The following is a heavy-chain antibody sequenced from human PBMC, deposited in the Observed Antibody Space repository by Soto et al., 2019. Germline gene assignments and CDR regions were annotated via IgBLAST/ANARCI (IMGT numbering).Heavy chain of an antibody. CDR1: GFTFSSYA. V-gene: IGHV3-23*01. Sequence: GGSLRLSCAASGFTFSSYAMSWVRQAPGKGLEWVSAISGSGGSTYYADSVKGRFTISRDNSKNTLYLQMNSLRAEDTAVYYCAKDLSSLGYDILTGYYTFFDYWGQGTLVTVSS. J-gene: IGHJ4*02. CDR3: AKDLSSLGYDILTGYYTFFDY. CDR2: ISGSGGST. D-gene: IGHD3-9*01.